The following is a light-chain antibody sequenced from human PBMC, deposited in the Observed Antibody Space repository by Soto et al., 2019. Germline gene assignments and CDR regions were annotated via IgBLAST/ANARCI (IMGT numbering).Light chain of an antibody. CDR1: SSDVGAYSY. CDR2: DVT. J-gene: IGLJ1*01. Sequence: QSVLTQPASVSGSPGQSITISCTGTSSDVGAYSYVSWYQQYPGKAPKLMIYDVTSRPSGVSNRFSGSKSGNAASLTISGLQAEDEADYYCCSYTSSSSLVFGTGTKATVL. V-gene: IGLV2-14*03. CDR3: CSYTSSSSLV.